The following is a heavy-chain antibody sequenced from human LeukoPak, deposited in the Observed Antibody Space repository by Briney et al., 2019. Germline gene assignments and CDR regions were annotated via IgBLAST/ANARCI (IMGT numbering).Heavy chain of an antibody. CDR2: IYTSGST. D-gene: IGHD6-6*01. CDR3: ARGVARSSKFHFSYYFDY. Sequence: PSETLSLTCTVSGGSISSYYWSWIWQPAGKGLGWIGRIYTSGSTNYNPSLKSRVTMSVDTSKNQFSLKLSSVTAADTAVYYCARGVARSSKFHFSYYFDYWGQGTLVTVSS. V-gene: IGHV4-4*07. CDR1: GGSISSYY. J-gene: IGHJ4*02.